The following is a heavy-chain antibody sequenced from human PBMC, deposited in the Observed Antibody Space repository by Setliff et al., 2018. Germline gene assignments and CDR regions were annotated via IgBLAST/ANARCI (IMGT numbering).Heavy chain of an antibody. CDR3: AKDYYYDSSGPPCFDS. V-gene: IGHV3-7*03. D-gene: IGHD3-22*01. Sequence: GGSLRLSCETSGVTVNKPWMSWVRQAPGKGLEWVALTNPDGDEIHYVDSVKGRFTISRDKSKNTLYLQMNSLRPEDTAIYSCAKDYYYDSSGPPCFDSWGQGTLVTVSS. CDR1: GVTVNKPW. CDR2: TNPDGDEI. J-gene: IGHJ4*02.